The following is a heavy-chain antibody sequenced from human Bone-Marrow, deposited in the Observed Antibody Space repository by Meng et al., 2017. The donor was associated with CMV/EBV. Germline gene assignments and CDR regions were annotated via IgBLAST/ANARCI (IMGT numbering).Heavy chain of an antibody. CDR3: VKDNPVLHY. J-gene: IGHJ4*02. D-gene: IGHD3-10*01. CDR1: GFTFSSNG. CDR2: IQYDEGNK. Sequence: QGQLVESGGGVVQPGGSLRLSCTASGFTFSSNGMHWVRQAPGKGLEWVAFIQYDEGNKFYIDSVKGRFTISRDISQNMLVLQMNSLRPEDSAVYYCVKDNPVLHYWGQGTLVTVSS. V-gene: IGHV3-30*02.